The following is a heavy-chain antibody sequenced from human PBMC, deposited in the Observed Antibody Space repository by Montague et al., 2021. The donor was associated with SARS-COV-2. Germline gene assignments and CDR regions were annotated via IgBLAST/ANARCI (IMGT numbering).Heavy chain of an antibody. CDR3: AKDFGALWFGELFSYYFDY. CDR2: ISGDGGFT. J-gene: IGHJ4*01. V-gene: IGHV3-43*02. Sequence: SLRLSCAASGFTFDDYAMHWVRQAPGKGLEWVSLISGDGGFTYYADSVKGRFTISRDNSKNSLYLQMNSLRPEDTALYSSAKDFGALWFGELFSYYFDYWGRNPGHRLL. D-gene: IGHD3-10*01. CDR1: GFTFDDYA.